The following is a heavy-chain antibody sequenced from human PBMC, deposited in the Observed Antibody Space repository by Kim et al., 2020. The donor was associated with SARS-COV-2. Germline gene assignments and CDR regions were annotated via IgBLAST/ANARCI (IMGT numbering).Heavy chain of an antibody. J-gene: IGHJ4*02. CDR2: IYPGDSDT. V-gene: IGHV5-51*01. CDR3: ARYRDYGSVSYYKSPSPFFDY. CDR1: GYSFTSYW. D-gene: IGHD3-10*01. Sequence: GESLKISCKGSGYSFTSYWIGWVRQMPGKGLEWMGIIYPGDSDTRYSPSFQGQVTISADKSISTAYLQWSSLKASDTAMYYCARYRDYGSVSYYKSPSPFFDYWGQGTMVSVSS.